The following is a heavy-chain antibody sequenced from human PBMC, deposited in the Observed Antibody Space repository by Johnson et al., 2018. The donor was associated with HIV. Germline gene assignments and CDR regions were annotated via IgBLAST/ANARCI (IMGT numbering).Heavy chain of an antibody. CDR2: ISYDGINK. V-gene: IGHV3-30*01. Sequence: QVQLVESGGGVVQPGKSLRFSCAASGFTFNNYRVHWVRQAPGKGLDWVSVISYDGINKYYADSVTVRVTISRANSTNTLYLQMNSLRVEDTAVYYCARDAPRRIAVADPKDGHDAFDIWGQGTMVTVSS. CDR1: GFTFNNYR. D-gene: IGHD6-19*01. J-gene: IGHJ3*02. CDR3: ARDAPRRIAVADPKDGHDAFDI.